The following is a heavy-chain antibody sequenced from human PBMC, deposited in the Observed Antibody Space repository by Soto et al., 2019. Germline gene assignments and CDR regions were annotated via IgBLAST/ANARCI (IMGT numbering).Heavy chain of an antibody. D-gene: IGHD3-3*01. Sequence: SETLSLTCTVSGRSISSYSWSWIRQPPGKGLEWIGYIYYSGSTNYNPSLKSRVTISVDTSKNQFSLKLSSVTAADTAVYYCARNGPNRITIFGVVPYFDYWGQGTLVTVSS. J-gene: IGHJ4*02. V-gene: IGHV4-59*01. CDR2: IYYSGST. CDR1: GRSISSYS. CDR3: ARNGPNRITIFGVVPYFDY.